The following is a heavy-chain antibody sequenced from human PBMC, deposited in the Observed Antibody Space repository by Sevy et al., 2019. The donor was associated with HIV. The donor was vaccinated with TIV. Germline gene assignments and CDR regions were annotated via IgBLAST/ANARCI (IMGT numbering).Heavy chain of an antibody. J-gene: IGHJ4*02. CDR1: GFTFSSYA. CDR2: ISGSGGST. V-gene: IGHV3-23*01. Sequence: GGSLRLSCAASGFTFSSYAMSWVRQAPGTGLEWVSAISGSGGSTYYADSVKGRFTISRDNSKNTLYLQMNSLRAEDTAVYYCAKDLSRVVINYYFDYWGQRTLVTVSS. D-gene: IGHD3-22*01. CDR3: AKDLSRVVINYYFDY.